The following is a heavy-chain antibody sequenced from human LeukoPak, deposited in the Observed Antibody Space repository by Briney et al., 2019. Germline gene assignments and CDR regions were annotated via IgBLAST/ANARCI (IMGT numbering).Heavy chain of an antibody. CDR2: IKEDGSEK. D-gene: IGHD6-13*01. J-gene: IGHJ4*02. Sequence: GSLSLSCAASGFTFSNYWMSWVRQAPGKGLEWVANIKEDGSEKYYVDSVKGRFTISRDNAKNSLYLQMNSLRAEDTAVYYCASGRQLGYWGQGTLVTVSS. CDR1: GFTFSNYW. V-gene: IGHV3-7*01. CDR3: ASGRQLGY.